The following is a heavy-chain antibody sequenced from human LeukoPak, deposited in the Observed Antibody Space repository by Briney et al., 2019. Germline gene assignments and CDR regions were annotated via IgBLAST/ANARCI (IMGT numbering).Heavy chain of an antibody. J-gene: IGHJ4*02. V-gene: IGHV3-48*01. CDR1: GFTFSRYN. CDR2: ISSTLYST. Sequence: GGSLRLSCAASGFTFSRYNMVWVRQAPGKGLEWISYISSTLYSTFYTDSVRGRFTISRDNAKNSLFLQMNGLRAEDTAVYYCARSRLTSFDYWGQGTLVAVSS. CDR3: ARSRLTSFDY.